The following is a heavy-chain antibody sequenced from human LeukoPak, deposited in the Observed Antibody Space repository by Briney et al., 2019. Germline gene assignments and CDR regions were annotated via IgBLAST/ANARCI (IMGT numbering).Heavy chain of an antibody. CDR1: GGTFSSYA. CDR2: IIPILGIA. J-gene: IGHJ4*02. D-gene: IGHD6-13*01. CDR3: ARDGRIAAAGTWDY. Sequence: ASVKVSCKASGGTFSSYAISWVRQAPGQGLEWMGRIIPILGIANYAQKFQGRVTITADKSTSTAYMELSSLRSEDTAVYYCARDGRIAAAGTWDYWGQGTLVTVSS. V-gene: IGHV1-69*04.